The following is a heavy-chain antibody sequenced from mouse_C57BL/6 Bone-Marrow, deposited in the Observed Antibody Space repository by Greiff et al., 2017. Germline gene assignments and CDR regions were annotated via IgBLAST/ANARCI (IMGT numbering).Heavy chain of an antibody. J-gene: IGHJ1*03. D-gene: IGHD1-1*01. V-gene: IGHV1-54*01. CDR2: INPGSGGT. Sequence: VQLQQSGAELVRPGTSVKMSCKASGYAFTNYLIEWVKQRPGQGLEWIGLINPGSGGTNSNEKLKGKATLTADKSSSTAYMELSSLTSEDSAVYFCARSGVTTVAWDFDDWGTGTTVTVSS. CDR3: ARSGVTTVAWDFDD. CDR1: GYAFTNYL.